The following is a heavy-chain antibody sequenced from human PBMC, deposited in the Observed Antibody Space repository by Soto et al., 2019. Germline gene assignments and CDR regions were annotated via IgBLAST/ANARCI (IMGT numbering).Heavy chain of an antibody. V-gene: IGHV1-3*01. CDR1: GYTFTSYY. J-gene: IGHJ4*02. D-gene: IGHD6-19*01. CDR2: INAGNGNT. Sequence: ASVKVSCKASGYTFTSYYMHWVRQAPGQRLEWMGWINAGNGNTKYSQKFQGRVTITRDTSASTAYMELSSLRSEDTAVYYCARATRRTGYSSGCDYWGQGTLVTVSS. CDR3: ARATRRTGYSSGCDY.